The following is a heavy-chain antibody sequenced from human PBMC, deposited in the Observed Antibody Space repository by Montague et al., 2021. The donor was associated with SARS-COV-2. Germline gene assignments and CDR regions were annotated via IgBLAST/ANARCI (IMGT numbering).Heavy chain of an antibody. CDR1: GGSVSSGSYY. D-gene: IGHD5-24*01. J-gene: IGHJ5*02. Sequence: SETLSLTCTVSGGSVSSGSYYWSWIRQPPGKGLEWIGYIYYSGSTNYNPSLKSRVTISVDPSKNQFSLKLSSVTAADTAVYYCAREDRWNWFDPWGQGTLAIVSS. V-gene: IGHV4-61*01. CDR2: IYYSGST. CDR3: AREDRWNWFDP.